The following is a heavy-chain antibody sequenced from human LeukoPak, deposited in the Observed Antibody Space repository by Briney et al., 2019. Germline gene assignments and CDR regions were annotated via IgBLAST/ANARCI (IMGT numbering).Heavy chain of an antibody. Sequence: ASVKVSCKASGYTFTSYYMHWVRQAPGQGLEWVGIINPSGGSTSYAQKFQGRVTMTRDTSTSTVYMELSSLRSEDTAVYYCARGYCSGGSCYRAAWFDPWGQGTLVTVSS. CDR2: INPSGGST. CDR1: GYTFTSYY. CDR3: ARGYCSGGSCYRAAWFDP. V-gene: IGHV1-46*01. D-gene: IGHD2-15*01. J-gene: IGHJ5*02.